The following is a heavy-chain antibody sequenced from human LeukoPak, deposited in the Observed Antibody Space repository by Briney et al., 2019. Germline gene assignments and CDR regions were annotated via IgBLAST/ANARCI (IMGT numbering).Heavy chain of an antibody. D-gene: IGHD6-13*01. Sequence: GGSLRLSCAASGFTFSSEWMIWVRQAPGKGLEWVANIKPDGGEKYYVDAVKGRFTISRDNAKNSLYLQMNSLRAEDTAVYYCAKDLGDSSSEGYWGQGTLVTVSS. CDR3: AKDLGDSSSEGY. CDR2: IKPDGGEK. CDR1: GFTFSSEW. J-gene: IGHJ4*02. V-gene: IGHV3-7*03.